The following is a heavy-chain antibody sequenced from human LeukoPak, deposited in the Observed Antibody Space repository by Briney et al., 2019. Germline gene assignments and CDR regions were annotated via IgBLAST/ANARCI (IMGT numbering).Heavy chain of an antibody. J-gene: IGHJ4*02. CDR2: ISGSGGST. CDR1: GFTFGSYG. D-gene: IGHD6-13*01. CDR3: AKGGAAAGLGY. V-gene: IGHV3-23*01. Sequence: GGSLRLSCAASGFTFGSYGMSWVRQAPGKGLEWVSSISGSGGSTYYADSVKGRFTISRDNSKNTLYLQMNSLRAEDTAVYYCAKGGAAAGLGYWGQGTLVTVSS.